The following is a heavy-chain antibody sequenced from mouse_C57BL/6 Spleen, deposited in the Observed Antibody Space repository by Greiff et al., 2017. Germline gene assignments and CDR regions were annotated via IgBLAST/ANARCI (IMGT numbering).Heavy chain of an antibody. CDR3: AREGLGKFDY. CDR2: INYDGSST. Sequence: DVKLVESEGGLVQPGSSMKLSCTASGFTFSDYYMAWVRQVPEKGLEWVANINYDGSSTYYLDSLKSRFIISRDNAKNILYLQMSSLKSEDTATYYCAREGLGKFDYWGQGTTLTVSS. CDR1: GFTFSDYY. V-gene: IGHV5-16*01. D-gene: IGHD4-1*01. J-gene: IGHJ2*01.